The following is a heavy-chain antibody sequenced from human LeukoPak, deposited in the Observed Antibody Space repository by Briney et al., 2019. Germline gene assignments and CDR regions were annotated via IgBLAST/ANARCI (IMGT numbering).Heavy chain of an antibody. V-gene: IGHV3-11*01. CDR3: ARESRSPNH. Sequence: GGSLRLSCAASGFTFSDCYMSWIRQAPGKGLERVAYIRTDGSTVSYADSLKGRFTISRDNTKNTLYLEMNSLRAEDTAVYYCARESRSPNHWGQGTLVTVSS. CDR1: GFTFSDCY. J-gene: IGHJ5*02. CDR2: IRTDGSTV.